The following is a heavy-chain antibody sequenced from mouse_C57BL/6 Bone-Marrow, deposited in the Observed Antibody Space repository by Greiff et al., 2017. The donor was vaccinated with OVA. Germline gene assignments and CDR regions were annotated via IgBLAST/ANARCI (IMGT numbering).Heavy chain of an antibody. CDR2: IDPSDSET. CDR3: ARWGNYYGNYFDY. CDR1: GYTFTSYW. J-gene: IGHJ2*01. V-gene: IGHV1-52*01. D-gene: IGHD2-1*01. Sequence: QVQLQQPGAELVRPGSSVKLSCKASGYTFTSYWMHWVKQRPIQGLEWIGNIDPSDSETHYNQKFKDKATLTVDKSSSTAYMQLSSLTSEDSAVYYCARWGNYYGNYFDYWGQGTTLTVSS.